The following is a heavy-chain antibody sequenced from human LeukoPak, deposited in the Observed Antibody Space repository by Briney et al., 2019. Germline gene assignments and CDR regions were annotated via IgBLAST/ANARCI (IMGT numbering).Heavy chain of an antibody. CDR1: GFTFSDYY. CDR2: ISSSGSTI. D-gene: IGHD6-19*01. V-gene: IGHV3-11*01. CDR3: ARDEVSSSGWTDYYYGMDV. J-gene: IGHJ6*02. Sequence: GGSLRLSCAASGFTFSDYYMSWIRQAPGKGLEWVSYISSSGSTIYYADSVKGRFTISRDNAKNSLYLQMNSLRAEDTAVYYCARDEVSSSGWTDYYYGMDVWGQGTTVTVSS.